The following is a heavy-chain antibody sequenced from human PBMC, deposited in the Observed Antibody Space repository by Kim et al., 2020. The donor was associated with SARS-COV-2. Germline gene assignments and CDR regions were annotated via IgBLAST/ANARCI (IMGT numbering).Heavy chain of an antibody. CDR2: INPNSGGT. Sequence: ASVKVSCKASGYTFTGYYMHWVRQAPGQGLEWMGWINPNSGGTNYAQKFQGRVTMTRDTSISTAYMELSRLRSDDTAVYYCARVRPRQSGSLHFDYWGQGTLVTVSS. J-gene: IGHJ4*02. D-gene: IGHD1-26*01. V-gene: IGHV1-2*02. CDR3: ARVRPRQSGSLHFDY. CDR1: GYTFTGYY.